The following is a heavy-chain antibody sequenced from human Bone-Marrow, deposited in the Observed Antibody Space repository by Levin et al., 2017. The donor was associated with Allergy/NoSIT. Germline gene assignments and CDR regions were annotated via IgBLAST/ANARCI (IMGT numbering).Heavy chain of an antibody. J-gene: IGHJ4*02. CDR1: GFTFSKYW. D-gene: IGHD1-26*01. Sequence: GGSLRLSCAASGFTFSKYWMTWVRQAPGKGLEWVANIKEDGSEKNYVDSVKGRFTISRDNAENSLYLQINSLRAEDTAVYYCTNINSGRSYGDCFDYWGQGTLVTVSS. CDR2: IKEDGSEK. CDR3: TNINSGRSYGDCFDY. V-gene: IGHV3-7*01.